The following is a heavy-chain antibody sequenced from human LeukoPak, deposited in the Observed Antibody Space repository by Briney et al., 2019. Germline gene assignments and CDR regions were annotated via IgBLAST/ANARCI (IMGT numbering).Heavy chain of an antibody. J-gene: IGHJ4*02. D-gene: IGHD1-7*01. CDR1: GYTFTSFG. CDR2: ISTYNGNT. Sequence: ASVKVSCKASGYTFTSFGITWVRQAPGQGLEWVGWISTYNGNTNFAQKLQGRVTMTTDTSTSTSYLELRNLRSDDTAVYYCARVLVKTRGNYFHDDYWGQGTLVTVSS. V-gene: IGHV1-18*01. CDR3: ARVLVKTRGNYFHDDY.